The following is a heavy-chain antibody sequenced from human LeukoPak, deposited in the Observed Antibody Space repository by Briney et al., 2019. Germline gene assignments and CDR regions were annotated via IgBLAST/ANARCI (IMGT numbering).Heavy chain of an antibody. Sequence: SETLSLTCTVSGGSISSYYWSWIRQPPGKGLEWIGYIYYSGSTNYNPSLKSRVTISVDTSKNQFSLKLSSVTAADTAVYYCAGEPAGYSSLETWGQGSLVTVSS. V-gene: IGHV4-59*12. D-gene: IGHD5-12*01. CDR1: GGSISSYY. CDR3: AGEPAGYSSLET. CDR2: IYYSGST. J-gene: IGHJ5*02.